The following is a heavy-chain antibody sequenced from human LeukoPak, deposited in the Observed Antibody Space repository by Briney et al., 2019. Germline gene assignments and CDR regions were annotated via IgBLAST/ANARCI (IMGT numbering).Heavy chain of an antibody. V-gene: IGHV1-46*01. CDR1: GYTFTSYY. Sequence: ASVKVSCEASGYTFTSYYMHWVRQAPGQGLEWMGIINHSGGSTSYAQKFQGRVTRNRDTSTSKVYMEVSSLRAEDTAGYYCERNYGGTSARPYGMDFWGQGTTVTVSS. D-gene: IGHD4-23*01. CDR3: ERNYGGTSARPYGMDF. J-gene: IGHJ6*02. CDR2: INHSGGST.